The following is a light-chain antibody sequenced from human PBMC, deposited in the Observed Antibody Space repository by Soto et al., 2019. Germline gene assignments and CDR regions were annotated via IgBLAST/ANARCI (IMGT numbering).Light chain of an antibody. Sequence: QSALTQPASVSGSPXQSITXSXTXXXXXIGGYNLVSWYQQHPGKAPKLMIFEATKRPSGVSNRFSGSRSGNTASLTISALQAEDEADYSCYSFAGGATFVFGGGTKVTVL. CDR3: YSFAGGATFV. J-gene: IGLJ2*01. V-gene: IGLV2-23*02. CDR1: XXXIGGYNL. CDR2: EAT.